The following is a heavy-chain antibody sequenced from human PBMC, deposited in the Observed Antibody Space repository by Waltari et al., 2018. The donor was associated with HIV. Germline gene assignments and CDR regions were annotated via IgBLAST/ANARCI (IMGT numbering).Heavy chain of an antibody. CDR2: ISSSVRTI. D-gene: IGHD3-22*01. Sequence: EVQLVESGGGLVQPGGSLRLSCADSGFTFSSYKMNWVRQAPGKGLEWVSYISSSVRTIYYADSVKGRFTIARDNTKNSLYLQMNSLRAEDTAVYYCAREGDYYYDSSGPFDYWGQGTLVTVSS. CDR1: GFTFSSYK. J-gene: IGHJ4*02. CDR3: AREGDYYYDSSGPFDY. V-gene: IGHV3-48*03.